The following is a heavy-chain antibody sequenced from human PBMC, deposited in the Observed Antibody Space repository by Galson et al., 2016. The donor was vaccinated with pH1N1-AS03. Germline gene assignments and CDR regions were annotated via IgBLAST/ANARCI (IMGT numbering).Heavy chain of an antibody. CDR1: GGAISSYC. D-gene: IGHD5-12*01. Sequence: SETLSLTCSVSGGAISSYCWNWIRQPPGKGLEWIGHLCHSGSTNYNPSLSGRVTISVDTSTNQFFLTLDSVTATDTAVYYCARDLATSRDDYAMDVWGPGTTVTVYS. V-gene: IGHV4-59*01. J-gene: IGHJ6*01. CDR3: ARDLATSRDDYAMDV. CDR2: LCHSGST.